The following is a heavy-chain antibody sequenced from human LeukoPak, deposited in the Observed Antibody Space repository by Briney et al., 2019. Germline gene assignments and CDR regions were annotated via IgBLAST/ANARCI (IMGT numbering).Heavy chain of an antibody. CDR1: GFTFDDYA. V-gene: IGHV3-9*03. D-gene: IGHD5-24*01. Sequence: GRSLRLSCAASGFTFDDYAMHWVRQVPGKGLEWVSGISWNSGSIGYADSVKGRFTISGDNAKNSLYLQMNSLRAEDMALYYCAKARRRWLQYDAFDIWGQGTMVTVSS. J-gene: IGHJ3*02. CDR2: ISWNSGSI. CDR3: AKARRRWLQYDAFDI.